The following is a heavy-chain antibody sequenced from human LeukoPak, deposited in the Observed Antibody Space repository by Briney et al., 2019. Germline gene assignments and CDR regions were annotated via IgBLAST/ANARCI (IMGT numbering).Heavy chain of an antibody. Sequence: GGSLRLSCRASAFTFSSYAMSWVRQAAGKWREWVSAVSGSGGSIYYAASVKGRFTTSRDNSKNTLYLQMNSLRAEDTAVYYCAKGGYCSSTSCSPCWEWGQGTLGTVS. V-gene: IGHV3-23*01. CDR1: AFTFSSYA. D-gene: IGHD2-2*01. J-gene: IGHJ4*02. CDR2: VSGSGGSI. CDR3: AKGGYCSSTSCSPCWE.